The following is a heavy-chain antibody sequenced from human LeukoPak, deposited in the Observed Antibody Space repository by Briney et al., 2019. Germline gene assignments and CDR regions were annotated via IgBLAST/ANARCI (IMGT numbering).Heavy chain of an antibody. CDR2: IYPGDSDT. Sequence: KHGESLKISCKGSGYSFTSYWIGWVRQMPGKGLEWMGIIYPGDSDTRYSPSFQGQVTISADKSIGTAYLQWSSLKASDTAMYYCARFLGYCSSTSCYNRYFDYWGQGTLVTVSS. D-gene: IGHD2-2*02. CDR3: ARFLGYCSSTSCYNRYFDY. CDR1: GYSFTSYW. J-gene: IGHJ4*02. V-gene: IGHV5-51*01.